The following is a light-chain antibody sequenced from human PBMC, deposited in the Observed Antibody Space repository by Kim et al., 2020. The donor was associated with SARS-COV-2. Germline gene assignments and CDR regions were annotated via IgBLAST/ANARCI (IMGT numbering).Light chain of an antibody. J-gene: IGLJ2*01. CDR2: SNN. CDR3: ATWDDSLNIPGVV. V-gene: IGLV1-44*01. CDR1: SSNIGSNT. Sequence: QSVLTQPPSASGTPGQRVTISCSGSSSNIGSNTVNWYQQLPGTAPKLLMYSNNQRPSGVPDRFSGSKSGTSASLAISGLQSEDEADYYCATWDDSLNIPGVVFGGGTQLTVL.